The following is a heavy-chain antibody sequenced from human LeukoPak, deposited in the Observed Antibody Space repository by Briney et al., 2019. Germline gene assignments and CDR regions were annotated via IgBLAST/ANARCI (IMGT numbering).Heavy chain of an antibody. J-gene: IGHJ4*02. Sequence: GGSLRLSCAASGFTFSSYWMSWVRQAPGKGLEWVANIKQDGSEKYYVDSVKGRFTISRDNAKNSLYLQMNSLRAEDTAVYYCAKDAVDTAMPTDYWGQGTLVTVSS. D-gene: IGHD5-18*01. CDR2: IKQDGSEK. CDR1: GFTFSSYW. CDR3: AKDAVDTAMPTDY. V-gene: IGHV3-7*01.